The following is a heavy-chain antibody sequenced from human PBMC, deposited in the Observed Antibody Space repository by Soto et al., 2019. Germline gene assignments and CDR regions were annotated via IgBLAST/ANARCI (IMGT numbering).Heavy chain of an antibody. Sequence: SVKVSFTASGGTFSSYAISWVRQAPGQGLEWMGGIIPIFGTANYAQKFQGRVTITADESTSTAYMELSSLRSEDTAVYYCARMDNSGSYYVYYYGMDVWGQGTTVTVSS. D-gene: IGHD1-26*01. CDR3: ARMDNSGSYYVYYYGMDV. CDR2: IIPIFGTA. CDR1: GGTFSSYA. J-gene: IGHJ6*02. V-gene: IGHV1-69*13.